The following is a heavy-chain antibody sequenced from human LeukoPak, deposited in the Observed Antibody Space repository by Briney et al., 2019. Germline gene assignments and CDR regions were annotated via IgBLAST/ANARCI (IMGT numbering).Heavy chain of an antibody. CDR1: GFTFSNYA. CDR3: AKDSFSHNGIFDALDI. Sequence: SGGSLRLSCTASGFTFSNYAMTWVRQAPGKGLEWVSSMNPLYYADSVKGRFTISRDDSKNTLFLQMNSLRAEDTAIYYCAKDSFSHNGIFDALDIWGQGTMVTVSS. J-gene: IGHJ3*02. D-gene: IGHD2-8*01. CDR2: MNPL. V-gene: IGHV3-23*01.